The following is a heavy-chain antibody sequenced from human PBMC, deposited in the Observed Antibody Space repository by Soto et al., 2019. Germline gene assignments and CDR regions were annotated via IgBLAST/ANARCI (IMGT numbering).Heavy chain of an antibody. V-gene: IGHV1-3*01. J-gene: IGHJ5*02. CDR1: GYTFTSYA. D-gene: IGHD2-21*02. CDR3: ARVPVVTAINNWFDP. Sequence: VASVKVSCKASGYTFTSYAMHWVRQAPGQRLEWMGWINAGNGNTKYSQKFQGRVTITRDTSASTAYMELSSLRSEDTAVYYCARVPVVTAINNWFDPWGQGTLVTVSS. CDR2: INAGNGNT.